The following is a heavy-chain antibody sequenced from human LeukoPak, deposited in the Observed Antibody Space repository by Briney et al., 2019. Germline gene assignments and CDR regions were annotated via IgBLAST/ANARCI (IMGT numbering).Heavy chain of an antibody. V-gene: IGHV1-2*02. CDR2: INPNSGGT. CDR3: ARDLWVDTAMALTYYMDV. Sequence: GASVKVSCKASGYTFTGFYMHWVRQAPGQGLEWMGWINPNSGGTNYAQKFQGRVTVTRDTSISTAYMELSRLTSDDTAVYYCARDLWVDTAMALTYYMDVWGKGTTATISS. J-gene: IGHJ6*03. CDR1: GYTFTGFY. D-gene: IGHD5-18*01.